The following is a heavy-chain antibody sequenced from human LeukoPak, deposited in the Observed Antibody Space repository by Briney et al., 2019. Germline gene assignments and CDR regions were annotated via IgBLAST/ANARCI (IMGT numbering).Heavy chain of an antibody. D-gene: IGHD5-18*01. CDR3: ARGVAMVNYYYYYIDV. V-gene: IGHV1-69*13. Sequence: SVKVSCKASGGTFSSYAISWVRQAPGQGLEWMGGIIPIFGTANYAQKFQGRVTITADESTSTAYMELSSLRSEDTAVYYCARGVAMVNYYYYYIDVWGKGTTVTVSS. CDR2: IIPIFGTA. J-gene: IGHJ6*03. CDR1: GGTFSSYA.